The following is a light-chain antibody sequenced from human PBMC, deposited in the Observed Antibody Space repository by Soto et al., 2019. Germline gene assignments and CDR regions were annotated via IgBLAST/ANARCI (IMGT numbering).Light chain of an antibody. CDR3: QQYCPSPLLYT. V-gene: IGKV3-20*01. CDR1: QIVNNNF. Sequence: ENVLTQSPGTLSLSPGDRATLSCRTSQIVNNNFLAWYQQRPGQAPRLLVYGSSTRAAGVPDRFSASGSGTDFTLTIRRLEPEDFAVYYCQQYCPSPLLYTFGQGTKLGVK. J-gene: IGKJ2*01. CDR2: GSS.